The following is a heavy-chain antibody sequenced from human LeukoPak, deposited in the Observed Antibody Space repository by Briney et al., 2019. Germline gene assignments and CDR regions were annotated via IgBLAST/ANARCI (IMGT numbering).Heavy chain of an antibody. CDR1: GGSISSSNW. V-gene: IGHV4-4*02. D-gene: IGHD6-13*01. J-gene: IGHJ4*02. CDR3: AREAMAAAGDY. Sequence: PSGTLSLTCAVSGGSISSSNWWSWVRQPPGKGLEWIGEIYHSGSTNYNPSLKSRVTILVDKSKNQFSLKLSSVTAADTAVYYCAREAMAAAGDYWGQGTLVTVSS. CDR2: IYHSGST.